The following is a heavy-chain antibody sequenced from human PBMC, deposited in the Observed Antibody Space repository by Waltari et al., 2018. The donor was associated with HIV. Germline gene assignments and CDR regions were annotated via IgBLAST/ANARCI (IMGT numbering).Heavy chain of an antibody. Sequence: QLQLQQSGPGLVKPSETLSLTCTVSGDSLSSGTYYWGWIRQPPGKGLEWIGSIYYSGSTYYNPSLRSRVTISLDTSRNQFSLKLRSVTAADTAVYYCANRDGYKRHFDYWSQGTLVTVSS. CDR1: GDSLSSGTYY. CDR2: IYYSGST. V-gene: IGHV4-39*07. D-gene: IGHD5-12*01. J-gene: IGHJ4*02. CDR3: ANRDGYKRHFDY.